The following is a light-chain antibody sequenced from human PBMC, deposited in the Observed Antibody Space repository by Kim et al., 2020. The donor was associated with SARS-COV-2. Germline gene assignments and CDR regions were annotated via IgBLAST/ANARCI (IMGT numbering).Light chain of an antibody. CDR3: NSRDSNGNHHYI. CDR1: SLSSYN. Sequence: GQTSKSTSQGDSLSSYNPSWYQHKPGLAPVLVNYGKNNRTSGFPDRFSGSSSGNTASLTITGAQAEDEADYYCNSRDSNGNHHYIFGTGTKVTVL. V-gene: IGLV3-19*01. J-gene: IGLJ1*01. CDR2: GKN.